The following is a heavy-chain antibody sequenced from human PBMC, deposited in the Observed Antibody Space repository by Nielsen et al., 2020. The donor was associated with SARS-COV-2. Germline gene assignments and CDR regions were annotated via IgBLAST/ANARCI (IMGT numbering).Heavy chain of an antibody. D-gene: IGHD1-7*01. CDR3: ARSLGTTWASFDY. CDR2: INPNSGGT. J-gene: IGHJ4*02. V-gene: IGHV1-2*04. CDR1: GYTFTGYY. Sequence: ASVKVSCKASGYTFTGYYMHWMRQAPGQGLEWMGWINPNSGGTNYAQKFQGWVTMTRDTSISTAYMELSRLRSDDTAVYYCARSLGTTWASFDYWGQGTLVTVSS.